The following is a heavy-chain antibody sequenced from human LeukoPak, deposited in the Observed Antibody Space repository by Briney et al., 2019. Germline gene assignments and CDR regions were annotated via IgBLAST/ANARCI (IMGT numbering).Heavy chain of an antibody. CDR3: ARDSGWGNYILDY. D-gene: IGHD6-19*01. CDR2: ISPIFGTA. J-gene: IGHJ4*02. Sequence: SVKVSCKASGGTFSSYAISWVRQAPGQGLEWMGGISPIFGTANYAQKFQGRVTITADKSTSTVYMELSSLRSEDTAVYYCARDSGWGNYILDYWGQGTLVTVSS. CDR1: GGTFSSYA. V-gene: IGHV1-69*06.